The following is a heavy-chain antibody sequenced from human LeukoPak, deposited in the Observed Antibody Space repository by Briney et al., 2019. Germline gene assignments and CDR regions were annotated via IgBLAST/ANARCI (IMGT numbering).Heavy chain of an antibody. J-gene: IGHJ4*02. CDR2: ISSSSSYI. V-gene: IGHV3-21*01. D-gene: IGHD6-19*01. Sequence: PGGSLRLSYAASGFTFSSYSMNWVRQAPGKGLEWVSSISSSSSYIYYADSVKGRFTISRDNAKNSLYLQMNSLRAEDTAVYYCARSPKSIAVAGLDYWGQGTLVTVSS. CDR1: GFTFSSYS. CDR3: ARSPKSIAVAGLDY.